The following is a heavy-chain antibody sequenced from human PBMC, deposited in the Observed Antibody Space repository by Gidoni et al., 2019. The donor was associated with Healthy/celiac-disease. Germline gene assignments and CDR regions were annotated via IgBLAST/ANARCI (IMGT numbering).Heavy chain of an antibody. CDR3: AVGYSYGPGYFDY. Sequence: QLQLQESGPGLVKPSETLSLTCTVSGGSISSISYYWGLSRQPPGKGLEWIGSIYYSGSTYYNPSLKSRVTISVDTSKNQFSLKLSSVTAADTAVYYCAVGYSYGPGYFDYWGQGTLVTVSS. CDR2: IYYSGST. J-gene: IGHJ4*02. D-gene: IGHD5-18*01. V-gene: IGHV4-39*01. CDR1: GGSISSISYY.